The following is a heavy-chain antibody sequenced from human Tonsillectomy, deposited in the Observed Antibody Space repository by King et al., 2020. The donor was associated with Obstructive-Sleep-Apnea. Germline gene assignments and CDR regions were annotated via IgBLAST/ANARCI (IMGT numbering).Heavy chain of an antibody. CDR1: GFSLSTSGVG. CDR3: AHRPPLAYYFDY. Sequence: TLKESGPTLVRPTQTLTLTCTFSGFSLSTSGVGVGWIRQPPGKALEWLALIYWDDDKRSSPSLKSRLTITRDTSKNQLFLTMTNMDPVDTATYYCAHRPPLAYYFDYWGQGTLVTVSS. V-gene: IGHV2-5*02. J-gene: IGHJ4*02. CDR2: IYWDDDK.